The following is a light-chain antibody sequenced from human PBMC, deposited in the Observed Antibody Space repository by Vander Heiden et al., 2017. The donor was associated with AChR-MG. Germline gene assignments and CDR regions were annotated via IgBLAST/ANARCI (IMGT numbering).Light chain of an antibody. J-gene: IGKJ4*01. Sequence: EIVMTQSPATLSVSPGERATLSCRASQTVTSNLAWYQQKPGQAPRLVIYGASTRATDIPARFSGSGSGTEFTLTISSLQSEGFAVYYCQQYNNWPLTFGGGTEVEIK. V-gene: IGKV3-15*01. CDR2: GAS. CDR1: QTVTSN. CDR3: QQYNNWPLT.